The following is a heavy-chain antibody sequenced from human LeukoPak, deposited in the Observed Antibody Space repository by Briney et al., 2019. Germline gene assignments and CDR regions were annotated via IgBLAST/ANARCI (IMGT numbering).Heavy chain of an antibody. V-gene: IGHV4-34*01. CDR1: GGSFSNYY. D-gene: IGHD3/OR15-3a*01. J-gene: IGHJ5*02. Sequence: PSETLSLTCAVYGGSFSNYYWTWIRQPPGRGLEWIGEVDHSGSTNYRPSLKSRVTISGDTSKNQFSLNLASVTAADTALYYCARATRNCNFRTAEGRIWIDPWGQGTLVTVSS. CDR2: VDHSGST. CDR3: ARATRNCNFRTAEGRIWIDP.